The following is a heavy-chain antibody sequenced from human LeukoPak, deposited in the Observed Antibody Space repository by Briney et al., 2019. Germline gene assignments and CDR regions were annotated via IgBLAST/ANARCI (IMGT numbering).Heavy chain of an antibody. CDR3: AKDSSYYYDSNGYFDY. CDR2: ISYDGSNK. Sequence: GGSLRLSCAASGFTFSSYGMHWVRQAPGKGLEWVAVISYDGSNKYYADSVKGRFTISRDNSKNTLYLQMNSLRAEDTAVYYCAKDSSYYYDSNGYFDYWGQGTLGTVSS. D-gene: IGHD3-22*01. V-gene: IGHV3-30*18. J-gene: IGHJ4*02. CDR1: GFTFSSYG.